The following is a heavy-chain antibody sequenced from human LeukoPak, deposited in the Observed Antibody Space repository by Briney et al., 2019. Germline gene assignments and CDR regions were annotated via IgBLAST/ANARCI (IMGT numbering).Heavy chain of an antibody. CDR2: IYWDDDK. V-gene: IGHV2-5*02. CDR3: AHSPPDSSGYYYNWFDP. J-gene: IGHJ5*02. D-gene: IGHD3-22*01. CDR1: GFSLSTSGVG. Sequence: SGPTLVNPTQTLTLTCTFSGFSLSTSGVGVGWIRQPPGKALEWLALIYWDDDKRYSPSLKSRLTITKDTSKNQVVLTMTDMDPVDTATYYCAHSPPDSSGYYYNWFDPWGQGTLVTVSS.